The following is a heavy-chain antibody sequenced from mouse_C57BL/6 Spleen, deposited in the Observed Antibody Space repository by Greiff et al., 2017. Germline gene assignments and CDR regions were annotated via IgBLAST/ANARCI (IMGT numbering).Heavy chain of an antibody. Sequence: EVQLQQSGPELVKPGASVKISCKASGYSFTGYYMHWVKQSHGNILDWIGYIYPYNGVSSYNQKFKGKATLTVDKSSSSAYMELRSLTSEDSAVYYCSRLDYSKGDYAMDYWGQGTSVTVSS. D-gene: IGHD2-5*01. CDR1: GYSFTGYY. J-gene: IGHJ4*01. CDR2: IYPYNGVS. V-gene: IGHV1-31*01. CDR3: SRLDYSKGDYAMDY.